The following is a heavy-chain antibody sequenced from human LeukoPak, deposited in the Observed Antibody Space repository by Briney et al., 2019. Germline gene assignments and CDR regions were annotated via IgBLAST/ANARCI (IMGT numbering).Heavy chain of an antibody. D-gene: IGHD2-2*01. Sequence: ASVKVSCKASGYTFTGYYMHWVRQAPGQGLEWMGWINPNSGGTNYAQKFQGRVTMTRDTSISTAYMELSRLRSDDTAVYYCARVRVRVVVPAAIGYFQHWGQGTLVTVSS. J-gene: IGHJ1*01. CDR3: ARVRVRVVVPAAIGYFQH. CDR1: GYTFTGYY. CDR2: INPNSGGT. V-gene: IGHV1-2*02.